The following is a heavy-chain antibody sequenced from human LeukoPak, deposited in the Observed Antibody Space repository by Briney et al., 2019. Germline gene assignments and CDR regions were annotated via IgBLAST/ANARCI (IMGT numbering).Heavy chain of an antibody. V-gene: IGHV4-59*01. D-gene: IGHD4-17*01. Sequence: PSETLSLTCTVSVGTISSYYWIWIRQPPGKGLEWIGYIYYSGSTNYNPSLKSRVTISVDTSKNQFSLKLSSVTAADTAVYYCASKRIYGDGYFQHWGQGTLVTVSS. J-gene: IGHJ1*01. CDR1: VGTISSYY. CDR2: IYYSGST. CDR3: ASKRIYGDGYFQH.